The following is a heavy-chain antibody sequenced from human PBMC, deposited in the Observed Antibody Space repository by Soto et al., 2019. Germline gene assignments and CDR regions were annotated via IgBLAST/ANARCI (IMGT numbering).Heavy chain of an antibody. D-gene: IGHD3-3*01. CDR3: AKLRDYDFCSGENWFDP. V-gene: IGHV3-23*01. CDR1: GFTFGTFA. J-gene: IGHJ5*02. CDR2: ISGSGDRT. Sequence: PGGSPRLSCAASGFTFGTFAMSWVRQAPGKGLEWVSFISGSGDRTSYADAVKGLFTISRDTSENMLYLQMNSLRLEDTGIYYRAKLRDYDFCSGENWFDPWGQGTLVTVSS.